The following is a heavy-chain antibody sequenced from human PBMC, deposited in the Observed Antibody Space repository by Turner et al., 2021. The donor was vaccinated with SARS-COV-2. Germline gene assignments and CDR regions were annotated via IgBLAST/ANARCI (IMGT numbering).Heavy chain of an antibody. D-gene: IGHD2-2*01. CDR3: AKRGSCSNNKCYLDY. CDR1: GFRFNPYG. CDR2: IAFDGSNK. V-gene: IGHV3-30*18. J-gene: IGHJ4*02. Sequence: QVQLVESGGGLVQPGMSLRPSCAASGFRFNPYGMHWVRQAPGKGLEWVALIAFDGSNKVYADSVKGRFTISRDNSKNTLYLQMNSLRAEDTAVYYCAKRGSCSNNKCYLDYWGQGILVTVSS.